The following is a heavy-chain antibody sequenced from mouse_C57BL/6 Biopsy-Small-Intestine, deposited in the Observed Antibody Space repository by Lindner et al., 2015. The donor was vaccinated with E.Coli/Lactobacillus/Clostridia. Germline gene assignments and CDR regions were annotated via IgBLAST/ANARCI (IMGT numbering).Heavy chain of an antibody. Sequence: VQLQESGPELVKPGASVKMSCKASGYTFTDYNMHWVKQSHGKSLEWIGYINPNNGVTSYNQKFKGKATLTVNKSSSTAYMELRSLTSDDSAVYYCARGGDFDYWGQGTTLTVSS. CDR3: ARGGDFDY. J-gene: IGHJ2*01. CDR1: GYTFTDYN. V-gene: IGHV1-22*01. CDR2: INPNNGVT.